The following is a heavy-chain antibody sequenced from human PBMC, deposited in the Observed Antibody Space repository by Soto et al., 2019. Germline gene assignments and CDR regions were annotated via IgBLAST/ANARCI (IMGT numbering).Heavy chain of an antibody. CDR1: GFSLSTGGMS. V-gene: IGHV2-70*01. Sequence: SGPTLVNPTHTLTLTCTFSGFSLSTGGMSVSWIRQPPGKALEWLALIDWVDDKYYTTSLKTRLTISKDTSKNQVVLTMTNMDPVDTATYYCVRSTLDSSSSGRCFDPWGQGTLVTVSS. D-gene: IGHD6-6*01. CDR2: IDWVDDK. CDR3: VRSTLDSSSSGRCFDP. J-gene: IGHJ5*02.